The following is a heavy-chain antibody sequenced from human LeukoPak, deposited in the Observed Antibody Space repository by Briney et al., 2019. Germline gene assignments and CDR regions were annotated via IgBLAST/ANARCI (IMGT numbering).Heavy chain of an antibody. CDR1: LYTLRRYW. Sequence: GGCLRLSHTPSLYTLRRYWIHGVRHAPPKGGVGVSRINSAGSSTSYAASVKGRFTISRDNAKNTLYLQMSSLRAEDTAVYYCARDYCSGGSCYGMDVWGKGTTVTVSS. J-gene: IGHJ6*04. CDR3: ARDYCSGGSCYGMDV. V-gene: IGHV3-74*01. CDR2: INSAGSST. D-gene: IGHD2-15*01.